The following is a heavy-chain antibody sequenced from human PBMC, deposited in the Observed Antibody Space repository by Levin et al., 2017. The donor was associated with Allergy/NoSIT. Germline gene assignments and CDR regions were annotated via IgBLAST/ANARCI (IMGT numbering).Heavy chain of an antibody. CDR3: TTGTYYDILTIPHAFDI. D-gene: IGHD3-9*01. CDR1: GFTFSNAW. Sequence: GGSLRLSCAASGFTFSNAWMSWVRQAPGKGLEWVGRIKSKTDGGTTDYAAPVKGRFTISRDDSKNTLYLQMNSLKTEDTAVYYCTTGTYYDILTIPHAFDIWGQGTMVTVSS. V-gene: IGHV3-15*01. J-gene: IGHJ3*02. CDR2: IKSKTDGGTT.